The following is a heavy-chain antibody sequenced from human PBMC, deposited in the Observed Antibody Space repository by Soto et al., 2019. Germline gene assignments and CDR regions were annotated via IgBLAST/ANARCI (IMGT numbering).Heavy chain of an antibody. CDR3: ERHETLHVDYDS. J-gene: IGHJ5*02. D-gene: IGHD4-17*01. CDR2: IHYSGST. V-gene: IGHV4-61*05. CDR1: GDTISTGGYT. Sequence: PSETLSLTCDVSGDTISTGGYTWAWIRQPPGKALEWIGYIHYSGSTNYNPSLKSRVTISVDTSKNQFSLRLSSVTAADTAVYYCERHETLHVDYDSWGQGTRVTVSS.